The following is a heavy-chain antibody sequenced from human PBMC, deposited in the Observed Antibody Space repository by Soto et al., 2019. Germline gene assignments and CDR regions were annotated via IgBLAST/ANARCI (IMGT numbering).Heavy chain of an antibody. Sequence: GASVKVSCKASGYTFSAYYVHWVRQAPDQGLEGMGWINPNTGDTYFAQKFQDRVTMTRDTSISTAYMEVGSLRSDDTAVYFCARQQDRGIMAAGFDYWGQGALVTVSS. CDR2: INPNTGDT. D-gene: IGHD1-26*01. V-gene: IGHV1-2*02. CDR3: ARQQDRGIMAAGFDY. J-gene: IGHJ4*02. CDR1: GYTFSAYY.